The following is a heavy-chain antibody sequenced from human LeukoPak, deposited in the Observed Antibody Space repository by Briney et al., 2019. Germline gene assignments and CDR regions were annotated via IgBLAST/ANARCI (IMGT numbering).Heavy chain of an antibody. V-gene: IGHV3-21*01. D-gene: IGHD1-26*01. CDR2: ISSSSSYI. CDR1: GFTFSSYS. CDR3: AREEPVPYYYYGMDV. Sequence: PGGSLRLSCAASGFTFSSYSMNWVRQAPGKGLEWVSSISSSSSYIYYADSVKGRFTTSRDNAKNSLYLQMNSLRAEDTAVYYCAREEPVPYYYYGMDVWGQGTTVTVSS. J-gene: IGHJ6*02.